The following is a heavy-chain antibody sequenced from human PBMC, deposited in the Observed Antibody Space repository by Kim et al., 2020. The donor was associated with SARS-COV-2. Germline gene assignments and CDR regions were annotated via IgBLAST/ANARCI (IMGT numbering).Heavy chain of an antibody. J-gene: IGHJ5*02. D-gene: IGHD6-13*01. CDR1: GGSFSGYY. CDR3: ARVRVAAGKNSGWFDP. V-gene: IGHV4-34*01. CDR2: INHSGST. Sequence: SETLSLTCAVYGGSFSGYYWSWIRQPPGKGLEWIGEINHSGSTNYNPSLKSRVTISVDTSKNQFSLKLSSVTAADTAVYYCARVRVAAGKNSGWFDPWGQGTLVTVSS.